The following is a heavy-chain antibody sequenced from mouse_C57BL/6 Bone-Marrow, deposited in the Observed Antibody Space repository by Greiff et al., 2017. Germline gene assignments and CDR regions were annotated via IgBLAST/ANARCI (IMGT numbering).Heavy chain of an antibody. D-gene: IGHD2-5*01. CDR3: TTGSNYVGDY. V-gene: IGHV14-4*01. CDR1: GFNIKDDY. CDR2: IDPENGDT. Sequence: LVESGAELVRPGASVKLSCTASGFNIKDDYMHWVKQRPEQGLEWIGWIDPENGDTEYASKFQGKATITADTSSNTAYLQLSSLTSEDTAVYYCTTGSNYVGDYWGQGTSVTVSS. J-gene: IGHJ4*01.